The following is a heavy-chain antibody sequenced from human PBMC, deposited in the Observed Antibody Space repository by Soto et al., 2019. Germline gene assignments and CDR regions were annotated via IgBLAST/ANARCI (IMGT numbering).Heavy chain of an antibody. CDR2: ISPDGGST. V-gene: IGHV1-46*01. CDR3: ARAPRGGVIIVITWAQIDY. CDR1: GFDFTDHY. J-gene: IGHJ4*02. Sequence: QVQLVQSGAEVKKPGASVKVSCKASGFDFTDHYIHWVRQAPGQGLEWMGIISPDGGSTRYSQKFQDRITMTRDTSTGTVYMELSSLRSEDTAIYYCARAPRGGVIIVITWAQIDYWGQGTLVTVSS. D-gene: IGHD3-3*01.